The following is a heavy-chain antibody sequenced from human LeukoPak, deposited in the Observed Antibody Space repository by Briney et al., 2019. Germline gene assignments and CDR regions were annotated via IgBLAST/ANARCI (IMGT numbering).Heavy chain of an antibody. CDR1: GFTFSSYA. J-gene: IGHJ3*02. Sequence: GGSLRLSCAASGFTFSSYAMHWVRQAPGKGLEWVAVISYDGSNKYYADSVKGRFTISGDNSKNTLYLQMNSLRAEDTAVYYCARVPYYDFQADAFDIWGQGTMVTVSS. D-gene: IGHD3-3*01. CDR2: ISYDGSNK. V-gene: IGHV3-30-3*01. CDR3: ARVPYYDFQADAFDI.